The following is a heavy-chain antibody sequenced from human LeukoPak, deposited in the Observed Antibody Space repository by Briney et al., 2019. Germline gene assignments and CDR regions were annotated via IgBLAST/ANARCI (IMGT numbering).Heavy chain of an antibody. V-gene: IGHV3-7*01. D-gene: IGHD6-13*01. CDR3: ARSSTLAAAGTWLFDY. J-gene: IGHJ4*02. CDR2: IKQDGSEK. Sequence: SGGSLRLSCAASGFTFSSYWMSWVRQAPGKGLEWVANIKQDGSEKYYVDFVKGRFTTSRDNAKNSLYLQMNSLRAEDTAVYFCARSSTLAAAGTWLFDYWGQGTLVTVSS. CDR1: GFTFSSYW.